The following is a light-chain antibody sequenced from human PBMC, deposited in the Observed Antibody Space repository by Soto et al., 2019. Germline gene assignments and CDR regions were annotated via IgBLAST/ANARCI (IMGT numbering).Light chain of an antibody. Sequence: QSALTQPASVSGSPGQSITISCTGTSSDVGGYNYVSWYQQHPGKAPKLMIYEVSNRPSGVSNRFSGSKSGNTASLTISGLQAEDEADYYCSSYTSSSTFELFGGGTKLTVL. CDR3: SSYTSSSTFEL. V-gene: IGLV2-14*01. J-gene: IGLJ2*01. CDR2: EVS. CDR1: SSDVGGYNY.